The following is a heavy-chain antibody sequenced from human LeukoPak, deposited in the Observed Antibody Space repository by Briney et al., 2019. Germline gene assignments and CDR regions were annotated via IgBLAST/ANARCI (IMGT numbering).Heavy chain of an antibody. J-gene: IGHJ4*02. CDR2: ISYDGSNK. CDR1: GFTFRSYA. D-gene: IGHD3-3*01. Sequence: GRSLRLSCAASGFTFRSYAMHWVRQAPGKGLEWVAVISYDGSNKYYADSVKGRFTISRDNSKNTLYLQMNSLRAEDTAVYYCARDQDFRSGRYRRDFDSWGQGTLVTVSS. CDR3: ARDQDFRSGRYRRDFDS. V-gene: IGHV3-30-3*01.